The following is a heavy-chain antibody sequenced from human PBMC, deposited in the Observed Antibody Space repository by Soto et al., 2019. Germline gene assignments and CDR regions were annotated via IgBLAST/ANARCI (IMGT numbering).Heavy chain of an antibody. V-gene: IGHV4-59*01. D-gene: IGHD5-12*01. J-gene: IGHJ4*02. Sequence: SETLSLTCTVSGGSITTYYWSWIRQSPGKGLEWIGYIFYSGSPNYNPSLKSRVTISVDTSQNQISLKLSSVTAADTAVYYCASDRDGFNSWGRGTLVTV. CDR3: ASDRDGFNS. CDR2: IFYSGSP. CDR1: GGSITTYY.